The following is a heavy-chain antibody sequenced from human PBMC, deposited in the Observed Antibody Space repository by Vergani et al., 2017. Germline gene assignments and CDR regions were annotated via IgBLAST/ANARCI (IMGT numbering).Heavy chain of an antibody. D-gene: IGHD3-22*01. CDR3: ARDRGYDSSGYYYYGMDV. CDR2: IYHSGST. J-gene: IGHJ6*02. V-gene: IGHV4-4*02. CDR1: GGSISSSNW. Sequence: QVQLQESGPGLVKPSGTLSLTCAVSGGSISSSNWWSWVRQPPGKGLEWIGEIYHSGSTNYNPSLKSRVTISVDKSKNQFSLKLSSVTAADTAVYYCARDRGYDSSGYYYYGMDVWGQGTTVTVSS.